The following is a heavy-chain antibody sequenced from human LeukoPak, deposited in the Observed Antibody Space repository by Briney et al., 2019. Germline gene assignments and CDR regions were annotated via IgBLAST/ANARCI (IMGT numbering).Heavy chain of an antibody. Sequence: AVKVSFKASGGTFSSYAISWVRQAPGQGLGWMGGIIPIFGAANYAQKFQGRVTITADESTSTAYMELSSLRSEDTSVYCCARDEECSSTSCFDYWGQGTLVTVSS. CDR1: GGTFSSYA. D-gene: IGHD2-2*01. CDR2: IIPIFGAA. CDR3: ARDEECSSTSCFDY. V-gene: IGHV1-69*13. J-gene: IGHJ4*02.